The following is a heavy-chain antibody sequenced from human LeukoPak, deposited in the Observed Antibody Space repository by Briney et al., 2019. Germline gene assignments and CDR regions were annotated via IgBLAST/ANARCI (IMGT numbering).Heavy chain of an antibody. CDR1: GFTFSSYW. D-gene: IGHD3-16*01. V-gene: IGHV3-74*01. J-gene: IGHJ3*01. Sequence: GGSLRLSCAASGFTFSSYWMHWVRQAPGKGLVWVSRVKSDGSSTNYEDSVKGRFNVSTDNAKNTLILQMNSLRAEDTAVYYCARGGGPPEALGDTFDVWGHGTLVTVCS. CDR3: ARGGGPPEALGDTFDV. CDR2: VKSDGSST.